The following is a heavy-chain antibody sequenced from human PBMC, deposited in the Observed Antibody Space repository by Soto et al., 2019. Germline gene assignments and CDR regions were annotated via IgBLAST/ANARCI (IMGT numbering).Heavy chain of an antibody. CDR1: GFTFSSYA. Sequence: GGSLRLSCAASGFTFSSYAIHWVRQAPGKGLEWVTIISKDGNSKHYADSVKGRFTISRDNSKNTLFLQMNSLRAEDTAVYYCARDPQGSYCYIDYWGQGTPVTVS. CDR2: ISKDGNSK. J-gene: IGHJ4*02. D-gene: IGHD3-10*01. V-gene: IGHV3-30-3*01. CDR3: ARDPQGSYCYIDY.